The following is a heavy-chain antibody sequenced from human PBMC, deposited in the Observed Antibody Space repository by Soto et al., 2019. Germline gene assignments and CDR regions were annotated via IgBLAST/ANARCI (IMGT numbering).Heavy chain of an antibody. V-gene: IGHV3-48*01. D-gene: IGHD4-17*01. CDR3: ALRFDY. Sequence: GGSLRLSCAASGFTFSSYSMNWVRQAPGKGLERVSYISTSSSIIYYADSVKGRFTISRDNAKNSLYLQMNSLRAKDTAVYYCALRFDYWSQGTLVT. CDR1: GFTFSSYS. J-gene: IGHJ4*02. CDR2: ISTSSSII.